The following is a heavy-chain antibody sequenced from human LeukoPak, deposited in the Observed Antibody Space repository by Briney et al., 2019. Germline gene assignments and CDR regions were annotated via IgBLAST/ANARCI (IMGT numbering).Heavy chain of an antibody. J-gene: IGHJ4*02. D-gene: IGHD3-22*01. CDR2: LYYSGST. Sequence: SETLSLTCTVSGGSINNYYWSWIRQPPGKGLEWIGYLYYSGSTNYNPSLKSRVIMSVDTSKNQISLKLGSVTAADTAVYYCARDSSGYYHYFDYWGQGTLVTVSS. V-gene: IGHV4-59*12. CDR3: ARDSSGYYHYFDY. CDR1: GGSINNYY.